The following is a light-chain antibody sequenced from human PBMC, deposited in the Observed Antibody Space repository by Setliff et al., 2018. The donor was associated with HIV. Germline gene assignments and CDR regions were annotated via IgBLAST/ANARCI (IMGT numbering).Light chain of an antibody. V-gene: IGLV2-23*02. J-gene: IGLJ2*01. CDR2: EVN. CDR1: SSDIGNYSL. Sequence: QSVLTQPASVSGSPGQSIIISCIGSSSDIGNYSLVSWYQQHPGKAPKLILYEVNKRPSGVSHRFSGSKSANTASLAISGLQAEDEAEYSCRSYSSAGTYVLFGGGTK. CDR3: RSYSSAGTYVL.